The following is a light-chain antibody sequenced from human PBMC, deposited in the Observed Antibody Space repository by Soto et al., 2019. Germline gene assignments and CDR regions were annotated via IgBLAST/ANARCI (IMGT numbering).Light chain of an antibody. Sequence: QSVLTQPRSVSGSPGQSVTISCTGTNSDVGTYNYVSWYQQHPGKAPKLMIYEVSNRPSGVSNRFSASKSGKTASLTISGLQAEDEADYYCSSYTSTSTYVFGTGTKLTVL. J-gene: IGLJ1*01. CDR2: EVS. V-gene: IGLV2-14*01. CDR3: SSYTSTSTYV. CDR1: NSDVGTYNY.